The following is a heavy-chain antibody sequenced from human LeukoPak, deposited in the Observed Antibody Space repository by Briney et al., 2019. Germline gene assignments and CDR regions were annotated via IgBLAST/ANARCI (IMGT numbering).Heavy chain of an antibody. J-gene: IGHJ3*02. CDR2: ISAYNGNT. D-gene: IGHD3-10*01. CDR3: ARELTMVRGVTLLGDAFDI. V-gene: IGHV1-18*04. CDR1: GYTFTSFG. Sequence: ASVKVSCTASGYTFTSFGISWVRQAPGQGLEWMGWISAYNGNTNYAQKLQGRVTMTTDTSTSTAYMELRSLRSDDTAVYYCARELTMVRGVTLLGDAFDIWGQGTMVTVSS.